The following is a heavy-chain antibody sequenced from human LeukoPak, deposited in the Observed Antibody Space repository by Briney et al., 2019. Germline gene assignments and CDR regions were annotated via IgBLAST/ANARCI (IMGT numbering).Heavy chain of an antibody. CDR3: ARSMVHADFDY. CDR2: IYYSGST. J-gene: IGHJ4*02. CDR1: GGSISSYY. V-gene: IGHV4-59*01. Sequence: SETLSLTCTVSGGSISSYYWSWIRQPPWKGLEWIGYIYYSGSTNYNPSLKSRVTISVDTSKNQFSLKLSSVTAADTAVYYCARSMVHADFDYWGQGTLVTVSS. D-gene: IGHD1-1*01.